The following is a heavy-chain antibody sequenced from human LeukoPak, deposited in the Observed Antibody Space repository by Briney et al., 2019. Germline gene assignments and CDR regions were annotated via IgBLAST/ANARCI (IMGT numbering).Heavy chain of an antibody. V-gene: IGHV3-7*02. CDR1: EFIFRNYW. Sequence: PGGSLRLSCVASEFIFRNYWMSWVRQAPGKGLEWVANINHDGGDKNYVDSVKGRFTISRDNAKSSLYLQMNSLRVEDTAVYYCAITGGPTVTAFDLWGQGILVTVSS. CDR3: AITGGPTVTAFDL. CDR2: INHDGGDK. D-gene: IGHD4-17*01. J-gene: IGHJ4*02.